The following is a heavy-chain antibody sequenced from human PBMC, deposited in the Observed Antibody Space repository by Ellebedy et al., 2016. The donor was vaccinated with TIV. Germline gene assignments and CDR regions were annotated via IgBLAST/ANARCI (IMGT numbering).Heavy chain of an antibody. CDR2: IYYSGST. J-gene: IGHJ4*02. V-gene: IGHV4-59*01. Sequence: MPSETLSLTCTVSGASISGYYWGWIREPPGKTLEWIGYIYYSGSTNYNPSLKSRVTISEDTSKNQFSLNLSSVTAADTAVYYCARVSRYFEYWGQGILVPVSS. CDR3: ARVSRYFEY. CDR1: GASISGYY.